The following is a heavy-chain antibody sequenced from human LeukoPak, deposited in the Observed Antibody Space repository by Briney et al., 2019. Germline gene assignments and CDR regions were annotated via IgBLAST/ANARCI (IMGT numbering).Heavy chain of an antibody. CDR2: MNPNSGNT. CDR3: ARVPGIAAAGGEDY. Sequence: ASVKVSCKASGYTFTGYYMHWVRQAPGQGLEWMGWMNPNSGNTGYAQKFQGRVTMTRNTSISTAYMELSSLRSEDTAVYYCARVPGIAAAGGEDYWGQGTLVTVSS. V-gene: IGHV1-8*02. D-gene: IGHD6-13*01. J-gene: IGHJ4*02. CDR1: GYTFTGYY.